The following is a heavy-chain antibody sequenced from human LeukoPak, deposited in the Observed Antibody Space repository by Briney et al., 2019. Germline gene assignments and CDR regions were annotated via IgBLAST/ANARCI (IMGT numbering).Heavy chain of an antibody. J-gene: IGHJ4*02. Sequence: ASVKVSCKASGYTFTSYGISWVRQAPGQGLEWMGWISVYNGNTNYAQKLQGRVTMTTDTSTSTAYMELRSLRSDDTAVYYCARDGLYSGSYPSPGYWGQGTLVTVSS. CDR2: ISVYNGNT. CDR3: ARDGLYSGSYPSPGY. D-gene: IGHD1-26*01. V-gene: IGHV1-18*01. CDR1: GYTFTSYG.